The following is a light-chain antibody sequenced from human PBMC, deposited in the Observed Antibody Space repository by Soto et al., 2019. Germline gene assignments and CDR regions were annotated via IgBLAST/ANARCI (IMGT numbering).Light chain of an antibody. CDR1: QSISNW. CDR2: KAS. J-gene: IGKJ2*01. CDR3: QQYNSYPHT. V-gene: IGKV1-5*03. Sequence: DIPLTQFPSTLSPSVGDRVTITCRASQSISNWLAWYQQKPGKAPKLVIYKASSLKSGVPSRFSGSGSGTELTLTISTLQPDDFATYYCQQYNSYPHTFGQGTKLEIK.